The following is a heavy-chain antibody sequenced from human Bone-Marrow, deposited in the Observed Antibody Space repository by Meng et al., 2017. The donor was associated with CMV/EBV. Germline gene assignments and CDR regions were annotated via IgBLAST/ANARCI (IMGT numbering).Heavy chain of an antibody. V-gene: IGHV4-34*01. Sequence: GSLRLSCAVYGGSFSGYFWSWIRQHPGKGLEWIGEVTHSGSTDYNPSLKSRVTISAGTSKNQFSLKVTSVTAADTAVYYCARGLRWPGQFGPISNKPLDVWGQGTTVTVSS. J-gene: IGHJ6*02. D-gene: IGHD3-3*02. CDR2: VTHSGST. CDR1: GGSFSGYF. CDR3: ARGLRWPGQFGPISNKPLDV.